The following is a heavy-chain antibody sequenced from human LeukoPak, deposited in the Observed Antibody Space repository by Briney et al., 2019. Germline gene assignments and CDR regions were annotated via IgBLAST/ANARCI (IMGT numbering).Heavy chain of an antibody. V-gene: IGHV3-53*01. J-gene: IGHJ6*02. CDR2: LYIGGNT. CDR3: ARGGGLDV. Sequence: GGSLRLSCAASGLTVSSNYMNWVRQAPGKGLEWVSALYIGGNTYYADSVRGRFTISRDNAKNSLYLQMSNLRAEDTAVYFCARGGGLDVWGQGATVTVSS. D-gene: IGHD3-16*01. CDR1: GLTVSSNY.